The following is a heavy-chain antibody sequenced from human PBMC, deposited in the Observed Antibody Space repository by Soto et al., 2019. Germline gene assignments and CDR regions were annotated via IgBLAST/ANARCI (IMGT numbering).Heavy chain of an antibody. CDR1: GGTLSSYS. D-gene: IGHD2-15*01. V-gene: IGHV1-69*08. CDR3: ARVPGVHDSGGNYMDV. J-gene: IGHJ6*03. Sequence: QVQLVQSGPEVKTPGSSVKVSCKTSGGTLSSYSISWVRQAPGQGLEGVGRIITFVGKANVAQQFQGRVTITADRSTDTTYMELRRLTSDDTAVYYCARVPGVHDSGGNYMDVWGTGTTVTVSS. CDR2: IITFVGKA.